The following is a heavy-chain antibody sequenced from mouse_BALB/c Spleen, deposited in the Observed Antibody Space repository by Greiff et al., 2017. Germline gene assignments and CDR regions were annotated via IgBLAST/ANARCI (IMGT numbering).Heavy chain of an antibody. D-gene: IGHD1-2*01. CDR3: ARDSSITTATMDY. CDR2: INSNGGST. CDR1: GFTFSSYG. Sequence: EVMLVESGGGLVQPGGSLKLSCAASGFTFSSYGMSWVRQTPDKRLELVATINSNGGSTYYPDSVKGRFTISRDNAKNTLYLQMSSLKSEDTAMYYCARDSSITTATMDYWGQGTSVTVSS. V-gene: IGHV5-6-3*01. J-gene: IGHJ4*01.